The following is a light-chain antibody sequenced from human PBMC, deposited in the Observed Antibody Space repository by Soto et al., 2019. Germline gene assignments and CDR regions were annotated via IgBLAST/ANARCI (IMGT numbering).Light chain of an antibody. CDR3: SSYASSSTPSWV. J-gene: IGLJ3*02. CDR1: SSDVGGYDY. Sequence: QSALTQPASVSGSPGQSITISCTGTSSDVGGYDYVSWYQHYPGKAPKLMIYEVSNRPSEVSDRFSGSKSGSTASLTISGLQAEDEADYYCSSYASSSTPSWVVGGGTTLTVL. CDR2: EVS. V-gene: IGLV2-14*01.